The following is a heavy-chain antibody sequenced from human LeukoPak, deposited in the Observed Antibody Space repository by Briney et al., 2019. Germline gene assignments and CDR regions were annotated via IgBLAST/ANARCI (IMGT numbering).Heavy chain of an antibody. D-gene: IGHD1-26*01. V-gene: IGHV3-74*01. CDR1: GFTLSSLW. CDR2: IDGDGRTT. Sequence: HPGGSLRPSCAASGFTLSSLWMHWVRQDPGKGLVWVSRIDGDGRTTDYADSVRGRFTISRDNAKNTLYLQMNTVRAEDTAVYYCATAGAYRFDHWGQGTLVTVSS. CDR3: ATAGAYRFDH. J-gene: IGHJ4*02.